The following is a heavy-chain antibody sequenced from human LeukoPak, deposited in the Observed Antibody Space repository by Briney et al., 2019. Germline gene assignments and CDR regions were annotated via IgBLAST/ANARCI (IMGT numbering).Heavy chain of an antibody. V-gene: IGHV5-51*01. CDR3: ARHGAPYYIVGQGWFDP. D-gene: IGHD1-26*01. Sequence: GESLQISCKGSGYGFTSYWIGWVRQMPGKGLEWMGIIYPGDSDTRYSPSFQGQVTISADKSISTAYLQWSSLKASDTAMYYCARHGAPYYIVGQGWFDPWGQGTLVTVSS. CDR2: IYPGDSDT. J-gene: IGHJ5*02. CDR1: GYGFTSYW.